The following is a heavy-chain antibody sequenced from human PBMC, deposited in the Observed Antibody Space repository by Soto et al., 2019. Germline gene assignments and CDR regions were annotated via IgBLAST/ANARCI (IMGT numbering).Heavy chain of an antibody. CDR3: ARGGRTTGTTVS. CDR1: GFTFSSLW. V-gene: IGHV3-74*01. CDR2: ISSDGSTT. J-gene: IGHJ5*02. Sequence: PGGSLRLSCAASGFTFSSLWMHWVRQAPGKGLVWVSHISSDGSTTTYADSVKGRFTISRDNGKNTLYLQMNSLRAEDTAVYYCARGGRTTGTTVSWGQGTLVTVSS. D-gene: IGHD1-1*01.